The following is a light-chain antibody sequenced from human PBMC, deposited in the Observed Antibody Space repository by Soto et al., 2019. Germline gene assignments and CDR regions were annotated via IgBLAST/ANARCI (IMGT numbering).Light chain of an antibody. J-gene: IGKJ5*01. CDR2: AAS. CDR1: QSIASY. Sequence: DIQMTQSPYSLSAFVGDRLTIACLASQSIASYLNWYQQKPGKAPKFLIYAASTLQSGVPSRFSGSGSGTDFTLTISSLQPEDFATYFCQQSYSTPITFGQGTRLEIK. CDR3: QQSYSTPIT. V-gene: IGKV1-39*01.